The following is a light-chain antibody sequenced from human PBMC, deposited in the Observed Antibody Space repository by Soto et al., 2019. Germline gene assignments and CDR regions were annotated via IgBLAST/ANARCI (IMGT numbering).Light chain of an antibody. Sequence: QSVLTQPASVSGSPGQSITISCTGSSSDIGGWPHVSWYQQHPGKAPKLVIYEVSNRPSGVSSRFSGSKSGSTASLTISGLQAEDEADYYCSSYTSSSTLVFGGGTKLTVL. V-gene: IGLV2-14*01. J-gene: IGLJ2*01. CDR2: EVS. CDR1: SSDIGGWPH. CDR3: SSYTSSSTLV.